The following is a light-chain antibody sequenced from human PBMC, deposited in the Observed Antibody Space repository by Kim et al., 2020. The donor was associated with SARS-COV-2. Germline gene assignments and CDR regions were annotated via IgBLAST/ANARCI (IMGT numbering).Light chain of an antibody. Sequence: LSPGERPTLSCRASQSVSSYLAWYQQKPGQAPRLLIYDASNRATGIPARFSGSGSGTDFTLTISSLEPEDFAVYYCQQRSNWPTFGGGTKVEIK. CDR1: QSVSSY. J-gene: IGKJ4*01. V-gene: IGKV3-11*01. CDR3: QQRSNWPT. CDR2: DAS.